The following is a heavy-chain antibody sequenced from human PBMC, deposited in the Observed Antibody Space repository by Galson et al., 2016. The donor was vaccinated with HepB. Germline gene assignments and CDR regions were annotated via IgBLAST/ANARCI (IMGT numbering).Heavy chain of an antibody. Sequence: SLRLSCAASGFTFDDYAMHWVRQAPGKGLEWVSGISWNSGTIVYADSVKGRFTISRDNAKNLVYLQMNSLRPEDTALYYCAKVHHDVTGFFRYFDNWGQGALVTVSS. CDR1: GFTFDDYA. CDR3: AKVHHDVTGFFRYFDN. V-gene: IGHV3-9*01. CDR2: ISWNSGTI. J-gene: IGHJ4*02. D-gene: IGHD2-8*02.